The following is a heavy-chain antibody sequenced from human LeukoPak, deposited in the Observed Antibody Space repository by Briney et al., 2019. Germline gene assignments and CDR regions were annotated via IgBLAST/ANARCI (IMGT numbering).Heavy chain of an antibody. J-gene: IGHJ4*02. Sequence: GGSLRLSCAASGFTFSDYYMSWIRQAPGKGLEWVSYISSSGSTIYYADSVKGRFTISRDNAKNSLYLQMSSLRAEDTAVYYCAISYYDTSGPFDYWGQGTLVTVSS. V-gene: IGHV3-11*04. CDR3: AISYYDTSGPFDY. D-gene: IGHD3-22*01. CDR1: GFTFSDYY. CDR2: ISSSGSTI.